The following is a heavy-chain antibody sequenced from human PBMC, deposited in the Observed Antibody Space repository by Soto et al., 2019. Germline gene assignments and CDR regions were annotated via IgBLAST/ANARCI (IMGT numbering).Heavy chain of an antibody. CDR1: GYTFTSYG. D-gene: IGHD1-1*01. CDR3: ARGRYGDY. V-gene: IGHV1-18*01. CDR2: ISAHNDNT. J-gene: IGHJ4*02. Sequence: QVHLVQSGAEVRKPGASVKVSCKGSGYTFTSYGIAWVRQAPGQGLEWMGWISAHNDNTDYAQKGQGRVTVTRDTSTSTAYMERRNLRSDDTAVYYCARGRYGDYWGQGALVTVSS.